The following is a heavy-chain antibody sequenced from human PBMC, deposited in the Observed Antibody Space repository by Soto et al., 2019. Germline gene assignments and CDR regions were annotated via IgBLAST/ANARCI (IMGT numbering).Heavy chain of an antibody. CDR1: GFTFSSDW. D-gene: IGHD4-17*01. V-gene: IGHV3-7*05. J-gene: IGHJ4*02. CDR3: ARRYSTDYATDNYFDY. Sequence: GGSLRLSCAASGFTFSSDWMSWVRQAPGKGLEWVANIKQNGSEKYYVDSVKGRFTISRDNAKNSLYLQMNSLRAEDTAVYYCARRYSTDYATDNYFDYWGQGTLVTVSS. CDR2: IKQNGSEK.